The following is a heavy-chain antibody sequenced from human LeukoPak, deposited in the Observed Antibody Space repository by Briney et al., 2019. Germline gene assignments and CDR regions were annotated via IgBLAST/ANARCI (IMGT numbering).Heavy chain of an antibody. V-gene: IGHV1-18*01. Sequence: GASVKVSCKASGYTFTSYGISWVRQAPGQGLEWMGWISAYSGNTNYAQKLQGRVTMTTDTSTSTAYMELRSLRSDDTAVYYCARGVVVGGGYYYYCYMDVWGKGTTVTVSS. CDR3: ARGVVVGGGYYYYCYMDV. CDR2: ISAYSGNT. J-gene: IGHJ6*03. CDR1: GYTFTSYG. D-gene: IGHD2-21*01.